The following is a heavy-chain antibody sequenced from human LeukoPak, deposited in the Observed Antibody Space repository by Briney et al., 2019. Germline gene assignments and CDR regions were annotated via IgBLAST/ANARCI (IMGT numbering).Heavy chain of an antibody. CDR1: GFTFSSYS. D-gene: IGHD3-3*01. V-gene: IGHV3-48*01. CDR2: ISSSSSSTI. J-gene: IGHJ5*02. CDR3: ARETCYDFWSGYCLLGAFDP. Sequence: GGSLRLSCAASGFTFSSYSMNWVRQAPGKGLEWVSYISSSSSSTIYYADSVKGRFTISRDNAKNSLYLQMNSLRAEDTAVYYCARETCYDFWSGYCLLGAFDPWGQGTLVTVSS.